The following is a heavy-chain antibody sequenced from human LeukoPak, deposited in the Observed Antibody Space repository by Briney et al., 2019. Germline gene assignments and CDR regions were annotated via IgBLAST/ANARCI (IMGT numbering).Heavy chain of an antibody. V-gene: IGHV3-74*01. CDR2: IRSDGSDT. Sequence: GGSLTLSCAPSGLTFSDTWMHWARQAPGKGLVWVLCIRSDGSDTRYAESVKGRVTISRDNAENTLYLQMNSLRAEDTAVYYCAKDFHSSGWYYFDSWGQGALVTVSS. CDR3: AKDFHSSGWYYFDS. CDR1: GLTFSDTW. D-gene: IGHD6-19*01. J-gene: IGHJ4*02.